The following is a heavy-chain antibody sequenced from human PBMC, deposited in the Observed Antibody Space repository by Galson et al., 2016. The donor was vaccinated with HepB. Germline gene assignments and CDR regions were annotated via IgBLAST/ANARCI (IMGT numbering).Heavy chain of an antibody. CDR3: AKLYASGRDDF. V-gene: IGHV3-30*18. CDR2: ISDDGSDK. J-gene: IGHJ4*02. D-gene: IGHD6-19*01. CDR1: GFNFKKYA. Sequence: SLRLSCAASGFNFKKYAMHWVRQAPGKGLEWVAVISDDGSDKHYADSVKGRFTNSRDNSKNTLYLQMNSLGRDDTAVYYCAKLYASGRDDFWGQGTLVTVSS.